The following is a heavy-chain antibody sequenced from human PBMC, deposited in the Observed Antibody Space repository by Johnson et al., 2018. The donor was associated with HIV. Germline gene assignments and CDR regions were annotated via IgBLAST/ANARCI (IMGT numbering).Heavy chain of an antibody. CDR3: GRESTGAGTAFDI. CDR2: ISWNSGSI. D-gene: IGHD2-8*02. J-gene: IGHJ3*02. CDR1: GFTVSSNY. V-gene: IGHV3-48*04. Sequence: VQLVESGGGLVQPGGSLRLSCAASGFTVSSNYMSWVRQAPGKGLEWVSGISWNSGSIGYADSVKGRFTISRDNAQNSLYLQMNSLRAEDTAVYYCGRESTGAGTAFDIWGQGTMVTVSS.